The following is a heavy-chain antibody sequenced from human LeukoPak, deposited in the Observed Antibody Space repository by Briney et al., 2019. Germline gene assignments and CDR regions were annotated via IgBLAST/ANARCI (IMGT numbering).Heavy chain of an antibody. J-gene: IGHJ6*02. V-gene: IGHV3-11*01. CDR1: GFTFSDYY. Sequence: GGSLRPSCAASGFTFSDYYMSWIRQAPGKGLEWVSYISSSGSTIYYADSVKGRFTISRDNAKNSLYLQMNSLRAEDTAVYYCARDGEGYYGSGSYFRPYYYYYGMDVWGQGTTVTVSS. CDR2: ISSSGSTI. CDR3: ARDGEGYYGSGSYFRPYYYYYGMDV. D-gene: IGHD3-10*01.